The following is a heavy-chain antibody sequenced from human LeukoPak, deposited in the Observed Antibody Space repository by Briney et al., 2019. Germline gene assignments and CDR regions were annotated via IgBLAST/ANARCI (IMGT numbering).Heavy chain of an antibody. CDR3: ARGNAVWGSYHSVYFDY. CDR1: GGSISSSSYY. Sequence: SETLSLTCTVSGGSISSSSYYWGWIRQPPGKGLEWIGSIYYSGSTYYNPSLKSRVTISVDTSKNQFSLKLSSVTAADTAVYYCARGNAVWGSYHSVYFDYWGQGTLVTVSS. CDR2: IYYSGST. D-gene: IGHD3-16*01. V-gene: IGHV4-39*07. J-gene: IGHJ4*02.